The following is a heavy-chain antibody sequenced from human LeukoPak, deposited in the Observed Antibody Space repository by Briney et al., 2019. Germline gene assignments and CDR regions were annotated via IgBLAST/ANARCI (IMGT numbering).Heavy chain of an antibody. Sequence: PGGSLRLSCVVSGFTFSGYSMNWVRQAPGKGLEWISYISGSGNTIFYTDAMKGRFTVYRDNAKNSLYLQMDSLRDGDTAVYYCTRGRPGHYYDYWGQGTLVTVSS. V-gene: IGHV3-48*02. CDR1: GFTFSGYS. CDR2: ISGSGNTI. CDR3: TRGRPGHYYDY. J-gene: IGHJ4*02. D-gene: IGHD7-27*01.